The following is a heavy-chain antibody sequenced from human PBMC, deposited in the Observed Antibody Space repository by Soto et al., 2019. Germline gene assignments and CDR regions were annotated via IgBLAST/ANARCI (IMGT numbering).Heavy chain of an antibody. CDR1: GFTVNSNH. CDR3: ARDYLGSGWPRMGFEV. Sequence: EVQLEETGGGLVQPGGSLRLSCAASGFTVNSNHMSWVRQAPGKGLEWVSLIYSAGRTHYADSVKGRFTVSRDNSENRLFLQMNNLRVGDTAVYYCARDYLGSGWPRMGFEVWGLGTMVTVSS. CDR2: IYSAGRT. D-gene: IGHD6-19*01. J-gene: IGHJ3*01. V-gene: IGHV3-53*02.